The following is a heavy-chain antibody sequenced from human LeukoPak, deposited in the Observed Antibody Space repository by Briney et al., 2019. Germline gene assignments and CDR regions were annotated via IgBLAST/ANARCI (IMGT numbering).Heavy chain of an antibody. CDR1: GASISSDY. J-gene: IGHJ4*02. CDR3: AKRSDYGGNRNYFDY. V-gene: IGHV4-59*01. CDR2: IYHSGST. Sequence: SETLSLTCIVSGASISSDYWGWIRQPPGKGLEWMGYIYHSGSTNYNPSLKSRVTISIDTSKNQFSLKMSSVTAADTAVYYCAKRSDYGGNRNYFDYWGQGTPVTVSS. D-gene: IGHD4-23*01.